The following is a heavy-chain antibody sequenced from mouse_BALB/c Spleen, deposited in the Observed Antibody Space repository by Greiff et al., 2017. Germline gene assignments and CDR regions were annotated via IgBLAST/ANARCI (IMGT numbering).Heavy chain of an antibody. V-gene: IGHV1-4*01. CDR3: ASGERGYFDY. J-gene: IGHJ2*01. CDR2: INPSSGYT. CDR1: GYTFTSYT. Sequence: QVQLLQSGAELARPGASVKMSCKASGYTFTSYTMHWVKQRPGQGLEWIGYINPSSGYTNYNQKFKDKATLTADKSSSTAYMQLSSLTSEDSAVYYCASGERGYFDYWGQGTTLTVSS.